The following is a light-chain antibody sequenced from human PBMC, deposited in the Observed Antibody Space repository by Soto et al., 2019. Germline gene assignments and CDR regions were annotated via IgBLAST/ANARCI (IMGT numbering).Light chain of an antibody. CDR1: GRAIGAYNY. V-gene: IGLV2-14*01. CDR3: SSYTTSYFYV. Sequence: QSVLTQPASVSGSPGQSITISCTGSGRAIGAYNYVSWYQQHPGKAPKLIIYGVKNRPSGVSNRFSASKSAFTASLTISGLQAADEAAYYCSSYTTSYFYVFGPGTKATV. J-gene: IGLJ1*01. CDR2: GVK.